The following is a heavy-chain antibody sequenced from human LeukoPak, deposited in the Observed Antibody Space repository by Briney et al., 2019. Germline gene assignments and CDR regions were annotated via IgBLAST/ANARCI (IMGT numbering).Heavy chain of an antibody. D-gene: IGHD6-13*01. CDR1: GFTFSSYG. Sequence: GGSLRLSCAASGFTFSSYGMHWVRQAPGKGLEWVAVISYDGSNKYYADSVKGRFTISRDNSKNTLYLQMNSLRAEDTAVYYCAKEWYSSSWSSLDHWGQGTLVTVSS. J-gene: IGHJ4*02. V-gene: IGHV3-30*18. CDR2: ISYDGSNK. CDR3: AKEWYSSSWSSLDH.